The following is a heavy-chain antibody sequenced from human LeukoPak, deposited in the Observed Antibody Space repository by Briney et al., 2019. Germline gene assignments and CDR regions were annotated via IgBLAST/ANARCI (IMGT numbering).Heavy chain of an antibody. CDR2: FDPEDGET. CDR3: ATYSSSWYGIVSYFDL. J-gene: IGHJ2*01. V-gene: IGHV1-24*01. CDR1: GYTLTELS. Sequence: GASVKVSCKVSGYTLTELSMHWVRQAPGKGLEWMGGFDPEDGETIYAQKFQGRVTMTEDTSTDTAYMELSSLRSEDTAVYYCATYSSSWYGIVSYFDLWGRGPLVIVSS. D-gene: IGHD6-13*01.